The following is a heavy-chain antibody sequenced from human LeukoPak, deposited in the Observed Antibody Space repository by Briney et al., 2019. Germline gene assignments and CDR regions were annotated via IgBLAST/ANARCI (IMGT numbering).Heavy chain of an antibody. CDR2: ISGYNGKT. V-gene: IGHV1-18*01. CDR3: ARDEKKYCSGGTCPAYFDY. J-gene: IGHJ4*02. CDR1: GYTFTNYG. Sequence: GASVKVSCKASGYTFTNYGISWVRQAPGQGLEWMSWISGYNGKTNYALKRRGRVTMTTDTSTSTAYMELRSLRADDTAVYYCARDEKKYCSGGTCPAYFDYWGQGTLVTVSS. D-gene: IGHD2-15*01.